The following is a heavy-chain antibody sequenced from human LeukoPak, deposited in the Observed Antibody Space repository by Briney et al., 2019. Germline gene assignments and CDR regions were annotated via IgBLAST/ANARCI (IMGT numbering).Heavy chain of an antibody. Sequence: ASERESPNCTVSGGSVSSGSYYWTWIRQPPGKGLEWIGFIYYSGSTNYNPSLKSRVTISVDTSKHRFSLKLSSVTAADTAVYYCARAHITTYYYDSSGYWFDNRGQGTLVTVSS. V-gene: IGHV4-61*01. CDR1: GGSVSSGSYY. D-gene: IGHD3-22*01. CDR3: ARAHITTYYYDSSGYWFDN. J-gene: IGHJ4*03. CDR2: IYYSGST.